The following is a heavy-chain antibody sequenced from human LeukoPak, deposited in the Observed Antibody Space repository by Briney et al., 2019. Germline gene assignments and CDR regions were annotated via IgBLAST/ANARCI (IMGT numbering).Heavy chain of an antibody. CDR1: GFTFSNYW. Sequence: GGSLRLSCEGSGFTFSNYWMSWVRQAPGKGLEWVANIQQHGSETYYGDSVKGRFTISRDNAKNSLFLQMNSLRAEDTAVYYCARDKHGDYTYRYWAQGTLVPVSS. D-gene: IGHD4-17*01. CDR3: ARDKHGDYTYRY. J-gene: IGHJ4*02. V-gene: IGHV3-7*01. CDR2: IQQHGSET.